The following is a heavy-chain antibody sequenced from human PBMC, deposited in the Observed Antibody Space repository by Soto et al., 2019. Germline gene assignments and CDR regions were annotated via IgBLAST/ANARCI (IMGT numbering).Heavy chain of an antibody. CDR2: INGGGGST. V-gene: IGHV3-23*01. Sequence: EVQLLESGGGLVQPGGSLRLSCSASGFTFSSYAMTWVRQAPVKGLEWVSAINGGGGSTYYEDSVKGRFTISRDNSKNTLYLQINSLRAEEKAGHYFSNLRHGGGCPYYWGQGTPVTVSS. J-gene: IGHJ4*02. D-gene: IGHD2-8*02. CDR3: SNLRHGGGCPYY. CDR1: GFTFSSYA.